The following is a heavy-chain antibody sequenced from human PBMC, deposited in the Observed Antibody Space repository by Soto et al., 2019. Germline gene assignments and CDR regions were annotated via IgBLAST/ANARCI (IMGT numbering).Heavy chain of an antibody. V-gene: IGHV1-46*01. J-gene: IGHJ4*02. Sequence: GXSXKVSYMASESTXSTYHRNWVRQAPGQGLELMGIINPRGSTSYPQKFQGRVTITRDTSASTVYMELSSLRSQDTAVYYCARDGSGYYYGSFDYWGQGTPAPVSS. CDR2: INPRGST. D-gene: IGHD3-22*01. CDR1: ESTXSTYH. CDR3: ARDGSGYYYGSFDY.